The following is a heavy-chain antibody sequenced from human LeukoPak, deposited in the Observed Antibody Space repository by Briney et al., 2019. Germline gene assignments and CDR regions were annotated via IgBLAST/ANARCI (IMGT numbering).Heavy chain of an antibody. V-gene: IGHV5-51*01. CDR3: ARWGYRDSSGFPGSDY. D-gene: IGHD3-22*01. CDR1: GYSFTNYW. J-gene: IGHJ4*02. CDR2: IYPGDSDT. Sequence: GESLKISCKGSGYSFTNYWIGWVRQMPGKGLEWMGIIYPGDSDTRYSPSFQGQVTISADKSISTAYLQWSSLKASDTAMYYCARWGYRDSSGFPGSDYWGQGTLVTVSS.